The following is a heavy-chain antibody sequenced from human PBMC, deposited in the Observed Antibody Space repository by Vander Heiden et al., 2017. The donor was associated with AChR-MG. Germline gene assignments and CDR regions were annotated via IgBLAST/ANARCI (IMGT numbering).Heavy chain of an antibody. D-gene: IGHD6-6*01. CDR2: ISSSSSYT. J-gene: IGHJ6*02. CDR3: ARAIASPYGMDV. V-gene: IGHV3-11*06. Sequence: QVQLVESGGGLVKPGGSLRLSCAASGFTFSDYYLSWIRQAPGKGLEWVSYISSSSSYTNYADSVKGRFTISRDNAKNSLYLQMNSLRAEDTAVYYCARAIASPYGMDVWGQGTTVTVSS. CDR1: GFTFSDYY.